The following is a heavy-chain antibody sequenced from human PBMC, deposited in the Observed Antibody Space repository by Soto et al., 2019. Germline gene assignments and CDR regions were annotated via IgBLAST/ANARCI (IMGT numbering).Heavy chain of an antibody. CDR2: MSASGGTS. CDR3: AKGSIQYSASIDY. D-gene: IGHD5-12*01. V-gene: IGHV3-23*01. Sequence: EVELLESGGGLIHPGESLRLSCAASGFSFSSYAMIWVRQAPGKGLEWVSVMSASGGTSYFADSVKGRFSMSRDNSKNMFYLEMNSRRDEDTAIYFCAKGSIQYSASIDYWGQGTLVSVSS. CDR1: GFSFSSYA. J-gene: IGHJ4*02.